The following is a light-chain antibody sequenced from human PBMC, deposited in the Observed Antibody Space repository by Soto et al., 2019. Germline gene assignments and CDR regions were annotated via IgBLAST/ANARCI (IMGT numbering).Light chain of an antibody. J-gene: IGKJ4*01. V-gene: IGKV3D-15*01. CDR1: QSVNIY. Sequence: EIVMTHSPTTLSVSPGSRATLSCRASQSVNIYLAWYQQKPGQAPRLLIFGASYRATGIPARFSGSGSGTEFNLTISSLQPEDFAVYFCQQYDDWLRLTFGGGTKVDIK. CDR3: QQYDDWLRLT. CDR2: GAS.